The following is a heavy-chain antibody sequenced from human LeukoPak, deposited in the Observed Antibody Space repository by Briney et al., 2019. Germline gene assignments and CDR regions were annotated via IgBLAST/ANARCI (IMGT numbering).Heavy chain of an antibody. V-gene: IGHV3-21*01. D-gene: IGHD3-22*01. CDR3: AGDYYDSRILDY. CDR1: GFTFSSYS. CDR2: ISSSSSYI. J-gene: IGHJ4*02. Sequence: PGGSLRLSCAASGFTFSSYSMNWVRQAPGKGLEWVSSISSSSSYIYYADSVKGRFTISRDNAKNSLYLQVNSLRAEDTAVYYCAGDYYDSRILDYWGQGTLVTVSS.